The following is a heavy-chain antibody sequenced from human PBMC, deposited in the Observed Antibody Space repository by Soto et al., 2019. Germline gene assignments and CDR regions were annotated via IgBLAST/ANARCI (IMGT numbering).Heavy chain of an antibody. CDR3: AKAFPPYYGSGSSYYFTF. V-gene: IGHV3-23*01. CDR1: GFTFSSYA. J-gene: IGHJ4*02. Sequence: EVQRLESGGGLVQPGGSLTLSCAASGFTFSSYAMSWVRQAPGKGLEWVSAISGSGLNTYYAESVKGRFTISRDNSKNTLYLQLNSLRAEDTAIYYCAKAFPPYYGSGSSYYFTFWGQGTLVTVSS. CDR2: ISGSGLNT. D-gene: IGHD3-10*01.